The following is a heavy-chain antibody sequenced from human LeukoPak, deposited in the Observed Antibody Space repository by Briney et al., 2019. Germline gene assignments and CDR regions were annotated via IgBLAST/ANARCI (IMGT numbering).Heavy chain of an antibody. CDR2: IYSGGST. J-gene: IGHJ3*02. Sequence: GGSLRLSCAASGFTVSSNYMSWVRQAPGKGLEWVSVIYSGGSTYYADSVKGRFTISRDNSKNTLYLQMNSLRAEDTAVYYCASHTTGIAAAGTDAFDIWGQGTMVTVSS. V-gene: IGHV3-53*01. D-gene: IGHD6-13*01. CDR3: ASHTTGIAAAGTDAFDI. CDR1: GFTVSSNY.